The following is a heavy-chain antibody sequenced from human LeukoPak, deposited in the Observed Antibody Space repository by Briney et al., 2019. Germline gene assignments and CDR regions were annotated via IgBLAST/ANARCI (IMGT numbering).Heavy chain of an antibody. Sequence: GGSLRLSCTASGFTFSNYAMTWVRQAPGKGLEWVASIRGGGDTKYYTDSVKGRFTISRDNSKNTLLLQMNSLRGEDTAVYYCSGDPNGDYVGAFDMWGPGTMVTVSS. CDR3: SGDPNGDYVGAFDM. CDR2: IRGGGDTK. V-gene: IGHV3-23*01. D-gene: IGHD4-17*01. J-gene: IGHJ3*02. CDR1: GFTFSNYA.